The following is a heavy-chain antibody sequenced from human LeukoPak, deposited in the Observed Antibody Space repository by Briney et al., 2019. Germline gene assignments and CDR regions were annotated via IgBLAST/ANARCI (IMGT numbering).Heavy chain of an antibody. J-gene: IGHJ5*02. CDR2: MNPNSGNT. Sequence: ASVKVSCKASGYTFTSYDINWVRQATGQGLEWMGWMNPNSGNTGYAQKFQGRVTMTRNTSISTAYTELSSLRSEDTAVYYCARTYYYDSGSDNWFDPWGQGTLVTVSS. D-gene: IGHD3-10*01. CDR1: GYTFTSYD. CDR3: ARTYYYDSGSDNWFDP. V-gene: IGHV1-8*01.